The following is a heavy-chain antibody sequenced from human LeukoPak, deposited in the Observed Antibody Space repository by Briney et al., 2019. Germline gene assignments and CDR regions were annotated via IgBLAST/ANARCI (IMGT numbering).Heavy chain of an antibody. J-gene: IGHJ4*02. V-gene: IGHV3-30*03. Sequence: GGSLRLSCAASGFTFSSYGMHWVRQAPGKGLEWVAVISYDGSNKYYADSVKGRFTISRDNSKNTLYLQMNSLRAEDTAVYYCARDGYYYDSSGYYYGIPDYWGQGTLVTVSS. CDR2: ISYDGSNK. D-gene: IGHD3-22*01. CDR1: GFTFSSYG. CDR3: ARDGYYYDSSGYYYGIPDY.